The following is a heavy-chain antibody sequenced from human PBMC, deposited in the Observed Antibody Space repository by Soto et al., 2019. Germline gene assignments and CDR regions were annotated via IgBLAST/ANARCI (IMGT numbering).Heavy chain of an antibody. Sequence: SVKVSCKASGGTFSSYAISWVRQAPGQGLEWMGGIIPIFGTANYAQKFQGRVTITADESTSIAYMELSSLRSEDTAVYYCARSYYGSGSYLSLDYYYGMDVWGQGTTVTVSS. J-gene: IGHJ6*02. V-gene: IGHV1-69*13. CDR1: GGTFSSYA. D-gene: IGHD3-10*01. CDR2: IIPIFGTA. CDR3: ARSYYGSGSYLSLDYYYGMDV.